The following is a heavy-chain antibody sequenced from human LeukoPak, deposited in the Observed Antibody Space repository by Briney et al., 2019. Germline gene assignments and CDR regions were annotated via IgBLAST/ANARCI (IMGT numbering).Heavy chain of an antibody. J-gene: IGHJ4*02. CDR2: ISSSSSTI. Sequence: PGGSLRLSCAASGFTFSSYSMNWVRQAPGKGLEWVSYISSSSSTIYYADSVKGRFTISRDNAKNSLYLQMNSLRAEDTALYYCAKDWVGYGSGSFDYWGQGTLVTVSS. D-gene: IGHD3-10*01. CDR1: GFTFSSYS. CDR3: AKDWVGYGSGSFDY. V-gene: IGHV3-48*04.